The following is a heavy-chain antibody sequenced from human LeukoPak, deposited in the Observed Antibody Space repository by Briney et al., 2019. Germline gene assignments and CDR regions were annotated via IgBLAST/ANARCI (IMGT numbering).Heavy chain of an antibody. J-gene: IGHJ6*03. CDR1: GYSFTSYG. CDR3: ARSGASGYSNYRTDMDV. CDR2: VSADNGIT. V-gene: IGHV1-18*01. D-gene: IGHD4-11*01. Sequence: ASVKVSCKASGYSFTSYGISWVRLGPGPGLEWMGLVSADNGITNYAQKIQGTVTMTTDSSTSTAYIELRSLRSDDTAVYYCARSGASGYSNYRTDMDVWGKGTTVTVSS.